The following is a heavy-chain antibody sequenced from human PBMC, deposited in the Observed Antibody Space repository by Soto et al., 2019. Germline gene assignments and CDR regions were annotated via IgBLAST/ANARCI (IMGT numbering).Heavy chain of an antibody. J-gene: IGHJ4*02. CDR2: ITGGGTNT. CDR3: AKDSNKYSSSLRGRYFDY. Sequence: GGSLRLSCAASGFPFSSYVMSWVRQAPGKGLEWVSGITGGGTNTSYADTVKGRFTNSRDNSKNPLFLQMNSLGAEDTAVYYCAKDSNKYSSSLRGRYFDYWGQGIGVTVSS. V-gene: IGHV3-23*01. D-gene: IGHD4-4*01. CDR1: GFPFSSYV.